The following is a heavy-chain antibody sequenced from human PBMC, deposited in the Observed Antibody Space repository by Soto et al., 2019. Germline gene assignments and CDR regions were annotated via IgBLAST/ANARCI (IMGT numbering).Heavy chain of an antibody. CDR1: GFTYSGYA. J-gene: IGHJ5*02. CDR3: AKDRSSAGTTVRFDP. D-gene: IGHD1-1*01. Sequence: EVQLLESGGGLVQPGGSLRLSCAASGFTYSGYAMSWVPQAPGRGLEWVSSISASGGNTYYADSVKGRFTISRDNSKNTLYLHMNSLSVEDTAIYYCAKDRSSAGTTVRFDPWGQGTLVTVSS. CDR2: ISASGGNT. V-gene: IGHV3-23*01.